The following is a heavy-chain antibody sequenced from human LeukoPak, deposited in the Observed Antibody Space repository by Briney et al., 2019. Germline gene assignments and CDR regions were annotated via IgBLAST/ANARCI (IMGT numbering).Heavy chain of an antibody. D-gene: IGHD6-13*01. CDR1: GYSFTSYW. CDR3: ARLLIAAAGTGWYYYYGMDV. Sequence: GESLKNSCKGSGYSFTSYWISWVRQMPGKGLEWMGRIDPSDSYTNYSPSFQGHVTISADKSISTAYLQWSSLKASDTAMYYCARLLIAAAGTGWYYYYGMDVWGKGTTVTVSS. CDR2: IDPSDSYT. J-gene: IGHJ6*04. V-gene: IGHV5-10-1*01.